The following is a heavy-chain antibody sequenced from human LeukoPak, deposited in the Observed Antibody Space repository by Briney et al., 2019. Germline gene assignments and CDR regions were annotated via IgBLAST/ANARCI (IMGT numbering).Heavy chain of an antibody. CDR2: ITTSSSIL. Sequence: GGSLRLSCAASGFTFNGYSIIWVRQAPGRGLEWISYITTSSSILYYAGSAKGRFTVSRDHAPNSVYLQVNSLRVEDSSVYFCARVRGPTVATWYFDLWGRGTLVTVSP. CDR1: GFTFNGYS. CDR3: ARVRGPTVATWYFDL. D-gene: IGHD4-17*01. V-gene: IGHV3-48*01. J-gene: IGHJ2*01.